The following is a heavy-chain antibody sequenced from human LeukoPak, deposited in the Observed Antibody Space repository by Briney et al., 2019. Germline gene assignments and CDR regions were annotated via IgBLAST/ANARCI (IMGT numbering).Heavy chain of an antibody. V-gene: IGHV3-23*01. CDR2: INGGGSTT. D-gene: IGHD6-19*01. CDR3: ARGLSSGWNLKGSDY. J-gene: IGHJ4*02. Sequence: TGGSLRLSCAASGFTFRRYAMTWVRQAPGKGLEWVSGINGGGSTTYYADSVKGRFTISRDSSNNTLNLQMNSLRAEDTAIYYCARGLSSGWNLKGSDYWGQGTLVTVSS. CDR1: GFTFRRYA.